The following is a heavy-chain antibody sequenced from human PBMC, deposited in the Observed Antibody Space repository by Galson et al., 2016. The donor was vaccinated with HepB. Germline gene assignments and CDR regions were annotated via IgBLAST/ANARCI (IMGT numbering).Heavy chain of an antibody. V-gene: IGHV1-3*01. CDR3: ASQNDWNYGGFDY. J-gene: IGHJ4*02. Sequence: SVKVSCKAYGYTFTTYPMHWVRQAPGQRLEWMGWNNVGNGNTKYSKNFQGRVTLTRDTSASTVYMELSSLRSEDTAVYFCASQNDWNYGGFDYWGQGTLVTVSS. D-gene: IGHD1-7*01. CDR2: NNVGNGNT. CDR1: GYTFTTYP.